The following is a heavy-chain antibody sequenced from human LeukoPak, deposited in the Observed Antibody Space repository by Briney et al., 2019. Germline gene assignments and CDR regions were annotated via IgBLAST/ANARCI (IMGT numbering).Heavy chain of an antibody. J-gene: IGHJ4*02. D-gene: IGHD6-19*01. CDR1: GFTFSSYG. Sequence: PGRSLRLSCAASGFTFSSYGMHWVRQAPGKGLEWVAVISYDGSNKYYADSVKGRFTISRDNSKNTLYLQMNSPRAEDTAVYYCAKDRMAVAGTACYFDYWGQGTLVTVSS. CDR2: ISYDGSNK. V-gene: IGHV3-30*18. CDR3: AKDRMAVAGTACYFDY.